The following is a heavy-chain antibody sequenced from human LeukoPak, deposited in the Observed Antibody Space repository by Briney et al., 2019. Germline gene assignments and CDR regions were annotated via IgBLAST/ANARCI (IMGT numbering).Heavy chain of an antibody. J-gene: IGHJ4*02. CDR3: ARSVAASRDY. D-gene: IGHD2-15*01. CDR1: GFTFDDYG. Sequence: SGGSLRLSCAASGFTFDDYGMSWVRQAPGKGLEWVSGINWNGGSTGYADSVKGRFTISRDNAKNSLYLQMNSLRAEDAALYYCARSVAASRDYWGQGTPVTVSS. V-gene: IGHV3-20*04. CDR2: INWNGGST.